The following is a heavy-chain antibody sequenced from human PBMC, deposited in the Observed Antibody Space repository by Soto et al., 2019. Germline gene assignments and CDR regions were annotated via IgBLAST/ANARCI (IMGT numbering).Heavy chain of an antibody. D-gene: IGHD4-17*01. CDR2: IYHSGST. Sequence: SETLSLTCAVSGGSISSNNWWSWVRPPPGKGLEWIGEIYHSGSTYYADSVKGRFTISRDNSKNTLYLQMNSLRAEDTAVYYRANRYGDYVRPFDYWGQGTLVTVSS. CDR1: GGSISSNNW. CDR3: ANRYGDYVRPFDY. J-gene: IGHJ4*02. V-gene: IGHV4-4*02.